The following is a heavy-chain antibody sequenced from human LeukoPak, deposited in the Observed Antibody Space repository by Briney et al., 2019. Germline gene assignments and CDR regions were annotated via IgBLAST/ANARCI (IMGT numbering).Heavy chain of an antibody. CDR1: GFTFSGYT. V-gene: IGHV3-21*06. J-gene: IGHJ5*02. Sequence: PGGSLRLSCAASGFTFSGYTMNWVRQAPGKGLEWVSSISITSSNIYYADSVRGRFTISRDNAKNSLFLQMNGLRAEDTAMYYCARGDWEASWGQGTLVTVSS. CDR2: ISITSSNI. CDR3: ARGDWEAS. D-gene: IGHD3/OR15-3a*01.